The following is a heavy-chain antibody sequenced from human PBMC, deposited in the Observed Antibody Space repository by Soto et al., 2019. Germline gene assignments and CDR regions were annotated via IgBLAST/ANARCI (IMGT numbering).Heavy chain of an antibody. CDR2: INSDGSST. D-gene: IGHD3-16*01. Sequence: EVQLVESGGGLVQPGGSLRLSCAASGFTFSSYWMHWVRQAPGKGLVWVSRINSDGSSTSYADSVKGRFTISRDNAKNTRYLRMNSLGVEDTAVYSCGRGGGLNGYFDLWGRGPLVTVSS. CDR3: GRGGGLNGYFDL. J-gene: IGHJ2*01. V-gene: IGHV3-74*01. CDR1: GFTFSSYW.